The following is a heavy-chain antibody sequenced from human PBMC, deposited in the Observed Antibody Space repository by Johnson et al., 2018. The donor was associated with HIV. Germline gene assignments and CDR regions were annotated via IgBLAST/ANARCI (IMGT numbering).Heavy chain of an antibody. V-gene: IGHV3-49*04. CDR1: GFTFGDYS. J-gene: IGHJ3*02. Sequence: VQLVESGGGLVQPGRSLRLSCATSGFTFGDYSMSWVRQAPGKGLEWVGFIRSKAYGGTKDYAASAKGRFTISRDDSKSIVYLQMNSLKTEDAAVYYGTRWGITIFGVVDAFVIWGQGTKVTFSS. CDR3: TRWGITIFGVVDAFVI. CDR2: IRSKAYGGTK. D-gene: IGHD3-3*01.